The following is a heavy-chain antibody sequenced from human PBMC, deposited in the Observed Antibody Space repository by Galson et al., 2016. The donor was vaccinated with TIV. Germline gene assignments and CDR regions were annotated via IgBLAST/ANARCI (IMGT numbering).Heavy chain of an antibody. V-gene: IGHV4-39*01. CDR3: ARHGPWSFYFDF. J-gene: IGHJ4*02. CDR1: GGSVSSSTYF. CDR2: VYYDGTT. D-gene: IGHD3-16*02. Sequence: ETLSLTCTVSGGSVSSSTYFWAWVRQPPGEGLEWIGTVYYDGTTYTNPSPKSPVTLSVDSSKNQISLKLSSVTAADTAIYFCARHGPWSFYFDFWGQGTLVTVSS.